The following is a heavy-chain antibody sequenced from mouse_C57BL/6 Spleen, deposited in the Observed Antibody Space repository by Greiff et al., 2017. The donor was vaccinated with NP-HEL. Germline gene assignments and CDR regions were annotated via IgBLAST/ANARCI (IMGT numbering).Heavy chain of an antibody. CDR1: GYTFTSYW. J-gene: IGHJ3*01. V-gene: IGHV1-52*01. D-gene: IGHD1-1*01. CDR2: IDPSDSET. Sequence: QVQLQQSGAELVRPGSSVKLSCKASGYTFTSYWMHWVKQRPIQGLEWIGNIDPSDSETHYNQKFKDKATLTVDKSSSTAYMQLSSLTSEDSAVYYCARSVITTVVPGFAYWGQGTLVTVSA. CDR3: ARSVITTVVPGFAY.